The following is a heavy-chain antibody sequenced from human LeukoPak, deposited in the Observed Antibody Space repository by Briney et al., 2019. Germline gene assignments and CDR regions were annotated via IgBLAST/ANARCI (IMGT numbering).Heavy chain of an antibody. CDR3: ARAYGDYTFDY. D-gene: IGHD4-17*01. CDR2: IYYSGST. V-gene: IGHV4-59*01. J-gene: IGHJ4*02. CDR1: GDSISNYY. Sequence: PSETLSLTCTVSGDSISNYYWSWLRQPPGKGLEGIGYIYYSGSTNYNPSLKSRVTISVDTSKKQFSLKLSSVTAADTAVYYCARAYGDYTFDYWGQGTLVTVSS.